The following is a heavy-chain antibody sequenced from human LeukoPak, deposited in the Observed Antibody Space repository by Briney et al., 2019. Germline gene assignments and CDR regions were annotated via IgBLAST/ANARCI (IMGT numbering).Heavy chain of an antibody. J-gene: IGHJ4*02. Sequence: ASVKVSCKASGYTFTSYGISWVRQAPGQGLEWMGWISAYNGNTNYAQKLQGRVTMTTDTSTSTAYMELRSLRSDDTAVYYCARDSIYCSSTSCYTVDYWGQGTLVTVSS. V-gene: IGHV1-18*01. CDR3: ARDSIYCSSTSCYTVDY. CDR2: ISAYNGNT. CDR1: GYTFTSYG. D-gene: IGHD2-2*02.